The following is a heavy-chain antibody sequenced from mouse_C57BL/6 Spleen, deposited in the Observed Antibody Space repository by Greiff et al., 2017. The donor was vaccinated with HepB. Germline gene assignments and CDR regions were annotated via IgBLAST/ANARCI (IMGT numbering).Heavy chain of an antibody. CDR1: GYSITSGYY. J-gene: IGHJ4*01. CDR3: ARGGVYYGAYYAMDY. D-gene: IGHD1-1*01. CDR2: ISYDGSN. Sequence: EVQLVESGPGLVKPSQSLSLTCSVTGYSITSGYYWNWIRQGPGNKLEWMGYISYDGSNNYNPSLKNRISITRDTSKNQFFLTLNSVTTEDTATYYCARGGVYYGAYYAMDYWGQGPSVTVSS. V-gene: IGHV3-6*01.